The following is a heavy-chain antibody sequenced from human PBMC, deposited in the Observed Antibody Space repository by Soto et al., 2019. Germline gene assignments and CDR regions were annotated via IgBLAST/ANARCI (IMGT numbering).Heavy chain of an antibody. CDR3: ARCHRGLRCHLDS. D-gene: IGHD4-17*01. V-gene: IGHV3-11*01. CDR2: ISDTGRTI. CDR1: GVDFRGSY. Sequence: PGGSLRLSCVASGVDFRGSYMNWVRQAPGKGLEWISYISDTGRTIHYADSVKGRFVISRDNSKDSLYLQMNDLRPDDTAVYFCARCHRGLRCHLDSWGQGTLVTVSS. J-gene: IGHJ4*02.